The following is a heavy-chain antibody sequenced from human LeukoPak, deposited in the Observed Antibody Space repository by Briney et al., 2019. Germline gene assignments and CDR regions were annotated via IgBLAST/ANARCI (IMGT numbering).Heavy chain of an antibody. D-gene: IGHD3-10*01. CDR2: IFVGSGNT. CDR1: GFTFTSSA. CDR3: AAATRSGSYYHGPYGMDV. J-gene: IGHJ6*04. Sequence: SVTVSCKASGFTFTSSAVQWVRQARGQRLEWIGWIFVGSGNTNYAQKFQERVTITRDMSTSTAYMELSSLRSEDTAVYYCAAATRSGSYYHGPYGMDVWGKETTVTVSS. V-gene: IGHV1-58*01.